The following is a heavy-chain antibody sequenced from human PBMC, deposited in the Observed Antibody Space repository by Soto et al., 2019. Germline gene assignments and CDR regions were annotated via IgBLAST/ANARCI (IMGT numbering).Heavy chain of an antibody. J-gene: IGHJ4*02. CDR1: GFTFSSYD. Sequence: QALLVESGGGVVQPGRSLRLSCAASGFTFSSYDMHWVRQAPGKGLEWVAHISYDGGDKDYADSVKGRFAISRDNSKNTLSLQMNSLRPDDTAVFYCAKDLGTPYNDCGQRPLVVVSS. CDR2: ISYDGGDK. V-gene: IGHV3-30*18. D-gene: IGHD1-20*01. CDR3: AKDLGTPYND.